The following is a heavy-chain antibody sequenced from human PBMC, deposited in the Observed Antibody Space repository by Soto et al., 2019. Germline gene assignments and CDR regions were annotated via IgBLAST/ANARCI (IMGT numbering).Heavy chain of an antibody. CDR1: GGSISGYY. Sequence: SETLSLTCTVSGGSISGYYWTWVRQPPGMGLEWIAYIYNTGTTNYNPSHKSRVTISLDTSKNQFSLNLNSVTAADTAVYYCARVLLWFGLSNYYYMDVWGKGTTVTVSS. V-gene: IGHV4-59*08. CDR3: ARVLLWFGLSNYYYMDV. D-gene: IGHD3-10*01. J-gene: IGHJ6*03. CDR2: IYNTGTT.